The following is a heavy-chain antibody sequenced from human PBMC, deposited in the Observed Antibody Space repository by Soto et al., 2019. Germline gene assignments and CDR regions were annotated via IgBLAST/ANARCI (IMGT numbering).Heavy chain of an antibody. J-gene: IGHJ4*02. Sequence: SETLSLTCAVYGGSFSGYYWSWIRQPPGKGLEWIGEINHSGSTNYNPSLKSRVTISVDTSKNQFSLKLSSVTAADTAVYYCARGQGMTTVTTFDYWGQGTLVTVSS. V-gene: IGHV4-34*01. CDR3: ARGQGMTTVTTFDY. D-gene: IGHD4-17*01. CDR1: GGSFSGYY. CDR2: INHSGST.